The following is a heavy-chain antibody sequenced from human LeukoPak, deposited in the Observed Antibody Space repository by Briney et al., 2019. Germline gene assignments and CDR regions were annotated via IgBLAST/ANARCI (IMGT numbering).Heavy chain of an antibody. CDR2: ISAYNGNT. CDR1: GGTFSSYT. J-gene: IGHJ6*03. CDR3: ARGRDSSGYYYLRYYYYYYMDV. V-gene: IGHV1-18*01. D-gene: IGHD3-22*01. Sequence: ASVKVSCKASGGTFSSYTISWGRQAPGQGLEWMGWISAYNGNTNYAQKLQGRVTMTTDTSTSTAYMELRSLRSDDTAVYYCARGRDSSGYYYLRYYYYYYMDVWGKGTTVTVSS.